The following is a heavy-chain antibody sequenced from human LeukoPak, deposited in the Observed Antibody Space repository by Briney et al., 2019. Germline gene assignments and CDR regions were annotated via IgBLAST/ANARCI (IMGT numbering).Heavy chain of an antibody. CDR1: GFTFSSYW. CDR3: ARVVGSMYWRS. V-gene: IGHV3-7*01. Sequence: PGGSLRLSCAASGFTFSSYWMSWVRRAPGKGLEWVANIKQDGSEKYYVGSVKGRFTISRDNAKNSLFLQMNSLRAEDTAVYYCARVVGSMYWRSWGQGTLVTVSS. D-gene: IGHD3-16*01. CDR2: IKQDGSEK. J-gene: IGHJ4*02.